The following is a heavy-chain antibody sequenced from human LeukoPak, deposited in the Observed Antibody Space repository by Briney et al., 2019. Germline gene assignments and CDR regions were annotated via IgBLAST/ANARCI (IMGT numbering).Heavy chain of an antibody. J-gene: IGHJ5*02. CDR1: GGSFSGYY. CDR2: INHSGST. Sequence: SETLSLTCAVYGGSFSGYYWSWIRQPPGKGLEWIGEINHSGSTNYNPSLKSRVTISVDTSKNQFSLKLSSVTAADTAVYYCARGLRIAVAGPHNWFDPWGQGTLVTVSS. CDR3: ARGLRIAVAGPHNWFDP. V-gene: IGHV4-34*01. D-gene: IGHD6-19*01.